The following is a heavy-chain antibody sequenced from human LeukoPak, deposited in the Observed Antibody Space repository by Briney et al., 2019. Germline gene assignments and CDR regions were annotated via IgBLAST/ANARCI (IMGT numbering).Heavy chain of an antibody. Sequence: PSETLSLTCTVSGGSISSYYWSWIRQPPGKGLEWIGYIYYSGSTNHNPSLKSRVTISVDTSKNQFSLKLSSVTAADTAAYYCARDGRRYDSSGYYRRNWFDPWGQGTLVTVSS. CDR3: ARDGRRYDSSGYYRRNWFDP. D-gene: IGHD3-22*01. J-gene: IGHJ5*02. V-gene: IGHV4-59*01. CDR2: IYYSGST. CDR1: GGSISSYY.